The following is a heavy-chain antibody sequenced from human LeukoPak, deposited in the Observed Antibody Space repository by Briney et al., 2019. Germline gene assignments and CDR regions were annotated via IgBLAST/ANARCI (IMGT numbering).Heavy chain of an antibody. CDR1: GGSISSHY. D-gene: IGHD5-24*01. CDR2: IYYSGST. Sequence: SETLSLTCTVSGGSISSHYWSWIRQPPGKGLEWIGYIYYSGSTNYNPSLKSRVTISIDASKNQFSLKLSSVTAADTAVYYCARGPRDGYNYRAFDIWGQGTMVTVSS. J-gene: IGHJ3*02. V-gene: IGHV4-59*11. CDR3: ARGPRDGYNYRAFDI.